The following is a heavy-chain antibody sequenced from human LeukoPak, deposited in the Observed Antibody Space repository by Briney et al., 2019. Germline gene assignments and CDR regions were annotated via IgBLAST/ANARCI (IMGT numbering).Heavy chain of an antibody. CDR2: IYYSGST. CDR3: ARQSQRWLPDY. J-gene: IGHJ4*02. CDR1: GGSISSSNW. D-gene: IGHD5-24*01. V-gene: IGHV4-4*02. Sequence: SSETLSLTCVVSGGSISSSNWWSWVRQPPGKGLEWIGEIYYSGSTNYNPSLKSRVTILVDKSKNHFSLKLSSVTAADTAVYYCARQSQRWLPDYRGQGTLVTVSS.